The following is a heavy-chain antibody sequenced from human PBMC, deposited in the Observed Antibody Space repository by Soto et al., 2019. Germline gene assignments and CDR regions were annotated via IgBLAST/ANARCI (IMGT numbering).Heavy chain of an antibody. CDR1: GESFIGYGGPWSGYY. D-gene: IGHD6-19*01. J-gene: IGHJ4*02. CDR3: ARGQRRGGSSGWSL. CDR2: INHRGGT. V-gene: IGHV4-34*01. Sequence: SETLSLTCAVHGESFIGYGGPWSGYYGGWVRQTPGKGLEWIGEINHRGGTNYKPSLKRRVTISVDTSKNQFSLNLNSVTAADTAVYYCARGQRRGGSSGWSLWGQGTLVTVSS.